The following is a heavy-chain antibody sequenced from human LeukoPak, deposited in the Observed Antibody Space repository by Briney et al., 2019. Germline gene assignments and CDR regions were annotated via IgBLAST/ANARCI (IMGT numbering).Heavy chain of an antibody. D-gene: IGHD3-10*01. Sequence: KPSETLSLTCTVSGASISSYYWSWIRQPPGKGLEWIGYVHYSGSTNYSPSLRSRVTTSVDTPNNQFSLKLSSVTAADTAVYYCARRRITMVRGVIRAPFGYWGQGTLVTVSS. CDR3: ARRRITMVRGVIRAPFGY. CDR2: VHYSGST. J-gene: IGHJ4*02. CDR1: GASISSYY. V-gene: IGHV4-59*12.